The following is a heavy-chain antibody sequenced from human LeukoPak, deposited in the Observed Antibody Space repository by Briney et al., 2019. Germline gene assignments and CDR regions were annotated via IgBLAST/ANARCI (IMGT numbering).Heavy chain of an antibody. CDR3: ARGSTNSWYIPFDY. D-gene: IGHD6-13*01. CDR2: ISDSGGST. Sequence: GGSLRLSCAASGLSLSSHAMHWVRQAPGKGLEWVSVISDSGGSTYYADSVKGRFTISRDNFKNTLYLQMNSLRVEDKAVYYCARGSTNSWYIPFDYWGQGTLVTVSS. J-gene: IGHJ4*02. V-gene: IGHV3-23*01. CDR1: GLSLSSHA.